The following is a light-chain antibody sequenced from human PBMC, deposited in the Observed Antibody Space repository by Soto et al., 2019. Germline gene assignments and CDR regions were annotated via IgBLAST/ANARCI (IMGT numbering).Light chain of an antibody. CDR2: GTS. Sequence: PGERATLSCRASQSVLSNYLAWYHQKPGQAPRLRISGTSRRVTGIPDRFSGSGSGTEFTLIISNLEPEDFAMYYCQQYGISPPGYTFAQGTKLEI. J-gene: IGKJ2*01. CDR1: QSVLSNY. CDR3: QQYGISPPGYT. V-gene: IGKV3-20*01.